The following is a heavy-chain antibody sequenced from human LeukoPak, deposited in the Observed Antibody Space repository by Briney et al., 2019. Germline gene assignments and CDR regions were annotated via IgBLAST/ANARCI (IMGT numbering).Heavy chain of an antibody. J-gene: IGHJ4*02. V-gene: IGHV3-30*02. CDR2: IRYDGNNK. Sequence: GGSLRLSCAASGFTFSNYGMLWVRQAPGKGLDWVAFIRYDGNNKLYADSVKGRFTISRDNSKNTPYLHINSLRAEDTAVYYCVKDNPLDYWGQGTLVIVSS. D-gene: IGHD1-14*01. CDR1: GFTFSNYG. CDR3: VKDNPLDY.